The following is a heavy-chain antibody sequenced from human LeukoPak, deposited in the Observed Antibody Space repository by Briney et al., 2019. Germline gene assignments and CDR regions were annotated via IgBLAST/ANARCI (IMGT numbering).Heavy chain of an antibody. J-gene: IGHJ1*01. CDR2: IFYSGST. V-gene: IGHV4-59*01. CDR1: GGSISSYY. Sequence: SETLSLTCTVSGGSISSYYWSWIRQPPGKGLEWIGYIFYSGSTNYNPSLKSRVTISVDTSKNQFSLKLSSVTAADTAVYYCARGAEYFQHWGQGTLVTVSS. CDR3: ARGAEYFQH.